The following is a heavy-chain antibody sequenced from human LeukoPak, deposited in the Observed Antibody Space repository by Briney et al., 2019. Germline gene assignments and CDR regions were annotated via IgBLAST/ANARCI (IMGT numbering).Heavy chain of an antibody. Sequence: PGGSLRLSCAASGFTFSSYWMHWVRQAPGKGLVWVSRINSDGSSTRYADSVKGRFTISRDNAKNTLYLQMNSLRADDTAVYYCARVEVVGATQGAYDAFDIWGQGTMVTVSS. D-gene: IGHD1-26*01. CDR2: INSDGSST. CDR3: ARVEVVGATQGAYDAFDI. CDR1: GFTFSSYW. J-gene: IGHJ3*02. V-gene: IGHV3-74*01.